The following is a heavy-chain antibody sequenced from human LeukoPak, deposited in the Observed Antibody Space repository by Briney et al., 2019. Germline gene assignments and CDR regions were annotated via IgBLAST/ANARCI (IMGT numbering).Heavy chain of an antibody. Sequence: RSLRLSCAASGFTFSSYAMHWVRQAPGKGLEWVAVISYDGSNKYYADSVKGRFTISRDNSKNTLYLQMNSLRAEDTAVYYCARVSTPNYDILTGYPFYGMDVWGQGTTVTVSS. CDR3: ARVSTPNYDILTGYPFYGMDV. V-gene: IGHV3-30-3*01. D-gene: IGHD3-9*01. J-gene: IGHJ6*02. CDR2: ISYDGSNK. CDR1: GFTFSSYA.